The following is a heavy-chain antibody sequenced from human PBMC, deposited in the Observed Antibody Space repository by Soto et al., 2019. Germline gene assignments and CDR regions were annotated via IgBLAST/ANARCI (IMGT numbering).Heavy chain of an antibody. D-gene: IGHD3-22*01. CDR2: IYPGDSET. Sequence: PGESMKISCTGSGYSFTSYWIGWVRQMPGKGLAWMGIIYPGDSETRDSPSFQGKITISADKSISTAYLQWSSLKSSDTAMYYCARAPRAEFRYYYDSSGCMDAWGQGTTVTVSS. CDR1: GYSFTSYW. V-gene: IGHV5-51*01. J-gene: IGHJ6*02. CDR3: ARAPRAEFRYYYDSSGCMDA.